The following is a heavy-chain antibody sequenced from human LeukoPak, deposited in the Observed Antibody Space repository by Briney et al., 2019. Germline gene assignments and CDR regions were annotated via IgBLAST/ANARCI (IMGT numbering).Heavy chain of an antibody. Sequence: ASVKVSCKASGYTFTSYAMHWVRQAPGQRLEWMGWINAGNGNTKYSQKFQGRVTITRDTSASTAYMELSSPRSEDTAVYYCARGRGYSSSWLDYWGQGTLVTVSS. J-gene: IGHJ4*02. CDR2: INAGNGNT. CDR1: GYTFTSYA. CDR3: ARGRGYSSSWLDY. V-gene: IGHV1-3*01. D-gene: IGHD6-13*01.